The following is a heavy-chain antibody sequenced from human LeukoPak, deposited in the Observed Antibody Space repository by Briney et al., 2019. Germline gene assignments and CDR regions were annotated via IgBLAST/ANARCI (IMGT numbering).Heavy chain of an antibody. CDR1: GYSISSGYY. J-gene: IGHJ4*02. Sequence: PSETLSLTCAVSGYSISSGYYWGWIRQPPGKGLEWIGSIYHSGSTYYNPSLKSRVTISVDTSKNQFSLKLSSVTAADTAVYYCASFWGDSSGYYLFDYWGQGTLVTVSS. CDR2: IYHSGST. CDR3: ASFWGDSSGYYLFDY. D-gene: IGHD3-22*01. V-gene: IGHV4-38-2*01.